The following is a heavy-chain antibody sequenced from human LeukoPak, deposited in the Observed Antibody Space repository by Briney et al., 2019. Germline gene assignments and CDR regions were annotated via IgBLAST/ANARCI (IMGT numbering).Heavy chain of an antibody. CDR2: ISGSGGST. D-gene: IGHD2-15*01. Sequence: GGSLRLSCIGTGFTFSSDAMGWVRQAPGKGLEWVSGISGSGGSTYYADSVKGRFTISRDNSKNTLYLQMNSLRVEDTAVYYCAKDRGRTWVQVANWGQGTLVTVPS. J-gene: IGHJ4*02. V-gene: IGHV3-23*01. CDR3: AKDRGRTWVQVAN. CDR1: GFTFSSDA.